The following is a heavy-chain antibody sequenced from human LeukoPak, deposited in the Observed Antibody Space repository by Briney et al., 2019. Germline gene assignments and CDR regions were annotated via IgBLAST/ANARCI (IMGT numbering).Heavy chain of an antibody. D-gene: IGHD5-12*01. CDR1: GFTFSRYA. CDR2: ISGSGGST. Sequence: GGSLRLSCAASGFTFSRYAMSWVRQAPGKGLEWVSAISGSGGSTYYADSVKGRFTISRDNSKNTLYLQMNSLRAEDTAVYYCAKGEWVATKPFDYWGQGTLVTVSS. CDR3: AKGEWVATKPFDY. J-gene: IGHJ4*02. V-gene: IGHV3-23*01.